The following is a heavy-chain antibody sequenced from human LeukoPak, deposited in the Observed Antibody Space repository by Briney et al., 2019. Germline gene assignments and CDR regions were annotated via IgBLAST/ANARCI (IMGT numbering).Heavy chain of an antibody. CDR2: ISGSGGST. Sequence: GGSLRLSCAASGFTFSSYAMSWVRQAPGKGLEWVSAISGSGGSTYYADSVKGRFTISRDNSRNTLYLQMNSLRAEDTAVYYCAKQGVYSGSYGDYWGQGTLVTVSS. CDR1: GFTFSSYA. D-gene: IGHD1-26*01. V-gene: IGHV3-23*01. J-gene: IGHJ4*02. CDR3: AKQGVYSGSYGDY.